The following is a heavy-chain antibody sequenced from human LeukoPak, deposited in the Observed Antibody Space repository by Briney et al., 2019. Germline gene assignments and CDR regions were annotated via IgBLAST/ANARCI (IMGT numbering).Heavy chain of an antibody. V-gene: IGHV3-21*01. CDR1: EFTFSDYV. CDR3: ARDRSSGWSDDAFDI. J-gene: IGHJ3*02. CDR2: ISSSSSYI. Sequence: PGGSLRLSCTASEFTFSDYVMCWVRQAPGKGLEWVSSISSSSSYIYYADSVKGRFTIPRDNAKNSLYLQMNSLRAEDTAVYYCARDRSSGWSDDAFDIWGQGTMVTVSS. D-gene: IGHD6-19*01.